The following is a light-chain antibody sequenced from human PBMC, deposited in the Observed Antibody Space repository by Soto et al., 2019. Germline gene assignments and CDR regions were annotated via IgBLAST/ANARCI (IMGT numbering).Light chain of an antibody. CDR3: QQYNSWPYT. CDR2: DVS. V-gene: IGKV3-15*01. CDR1: QSVRFN. J-gene: IGKJ2*01. Sequence: EIVMTQSPVTLSVSPGERATLSCRASQSVRFNFAWYQQTPGQAPSLLIYDVSTRATGSPARFSGSGSGTEYALLSISLKAKDFAFYYCQQYNSWPYTVGQVTKLELK.